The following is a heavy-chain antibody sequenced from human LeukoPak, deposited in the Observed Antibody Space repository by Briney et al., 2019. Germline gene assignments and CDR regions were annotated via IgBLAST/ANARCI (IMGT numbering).Heavy chain of an antibody. V-gene: IGHV1-2*02. J-gene: IGHJ4*02. CDR3: VREGEGPLSKDFDY. D-gene: IGHD2/OR15-2a*01. Sequence: ASVKVSCKSSGFTFTDHYIHWVRQGPGQGLEWMGYIGPHSTFASSPQEFQGRVTMTRDASMSTAYMELTRLTSDDTAVYYCVREGEGPLSKDFDYWGQGTLVTVSS. CDR2: IGPHSTFA. CDR1: GFTFTDHY.